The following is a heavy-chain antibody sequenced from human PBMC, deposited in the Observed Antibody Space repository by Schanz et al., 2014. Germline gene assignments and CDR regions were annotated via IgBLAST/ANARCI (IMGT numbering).Heavy chain of an antibody. J-gene: IGHJ6*02. CDR1: GFTFSSYA. CDR3: AKGMGYCSGGTCYDYYYYGLDV. D-gene: IGHD2-15*01. V-gene: IGHV3-11*03. Sequence: VQLLESGGGLVQPGGSLRLSCAASGFTFSSYAMSWIRQAPGKGLEWVSDISSGSSYANYADSVKGRFTISRDNAKNSLYLQMNSLSADDTAVFYCAKGMGYCSGGTCYDYYYYGLDVWGQGTTVTVSS. CDR2: ISSGSSYA.